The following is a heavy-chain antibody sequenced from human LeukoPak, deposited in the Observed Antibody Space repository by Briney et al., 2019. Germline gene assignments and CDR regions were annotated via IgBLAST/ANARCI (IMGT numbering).Heavy chain of an antibody. D-gene: IGHD3-10*01. J-gene: IGHJ4*02. CDR2: IYSSGST. CDR3: ARGPGITMVRGVIPGIYYFDY. Sequence: PSETLSLTCTVSGGSISSHYWSWIRQPAGKGLEWIGRIYSSGSTNYNPSLKSRVTISVDTSKNQFSLKLSSVTAADTAVYYCARGPGITMVRGVIPGIYYFDYWGQGTLVTVSS. CDR1: GGSISSHY. V-gene: IGHV4-4*07.